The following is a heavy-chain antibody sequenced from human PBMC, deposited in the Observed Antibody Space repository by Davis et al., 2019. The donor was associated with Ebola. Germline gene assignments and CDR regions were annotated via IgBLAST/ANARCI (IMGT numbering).Heavy chain of an antibody. D-gene: IGHD3-3*01. CDR3: ARDHYDFWSGPLGYFDY. Sequence: MPSETLSLTCTVSGGSITNYYWSWIRQPPGKGLEWIGYIYYSGSTNYNPSLKSRVTISVDTSKNQFSLKLSSVTAADTAVYYCARDHYDFWSGPLGYFDYWGQGTLVTVSS. CDR2: IYYSGST. CDR1: GGSITNYY. J-gene: IGHJ4*02. V-gene: IGHV4-59*01.